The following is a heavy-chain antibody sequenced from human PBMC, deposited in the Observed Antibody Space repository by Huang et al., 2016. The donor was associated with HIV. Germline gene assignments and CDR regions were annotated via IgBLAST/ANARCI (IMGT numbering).Heavy chain of an antibody. CDR1: GGSFNNFG. Sequence: QVQLVQSGAEVRKPGSSVKVSCRASGGSFNNFGINWVRQAPGQGLEWMVGIIPRFGTRNDAQRFQGRVTITADETTGVVYMELSSLRSDDTAVYFCAKRGGAWGSPYAFDLWGPGTMVTVSS. J-gene: IGHJ3*01. CDR3: AKRGGAWGSPYAFDL. CDR2: IIPRFGTR. D-gene: IGHD3-16*01. V-gene: IGHV1-69*13.